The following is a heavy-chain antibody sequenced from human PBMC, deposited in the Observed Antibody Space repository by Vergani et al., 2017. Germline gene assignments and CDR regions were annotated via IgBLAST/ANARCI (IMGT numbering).Heavy chain of an antibody. J-gene: IGHJ5*02. CDR2: IYYSGSP. V-gene: IGHV4-59*01. CDR3: ARGSGSYYGWFDP. Sequence: QVQLQESGPGLVKPSETLSLTCTVSGGSISSYYWSWIRQPPGKGLEWIGYIYYSGSPNYNPSLKSRVTISVDTSKNQFSLKLSSVTAADTAVYYCARGSGSYYGWFDPWGQGTLVTVSS. D-gene: IGHD1-26*01. CDR1: GGSISSYY.